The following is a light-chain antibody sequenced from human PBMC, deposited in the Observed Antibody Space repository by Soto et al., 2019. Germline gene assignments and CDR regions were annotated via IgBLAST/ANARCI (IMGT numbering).Light chain of an antibody. CDR3: MQSTQLPPT. CDR2: GAS. CDR1: QSVYNN. V-gene: IGKV3-15*01. J-gene: IGKJ5*01. Sequence: EIVMTQSPATLSVSPGERATLSCRASQSVYNNLAWYQQKPGQAPRLLIYGASTRATGIPARFSGSGSGTEFTLEISRVETDDVGIYYCMQSTQLPPTFGQGTRLGIE.